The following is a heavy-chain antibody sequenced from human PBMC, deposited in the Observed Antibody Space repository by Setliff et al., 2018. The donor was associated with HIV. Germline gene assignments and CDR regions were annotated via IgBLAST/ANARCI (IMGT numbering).Heavy chain of an antibody. CDR2: VFYTGFA. CDR3: ARQVSIPGAAITPVDY. Sequence: SCKTSGYMFSSYGISWIRQPPGKGLEWMGYVFYTGFAAYNPSLKSRLTISVDTSKSQFSLRLTSVTAADTAIYYCARQVSIPGAAITPVDYWGQGALVTVSS. V-gene: IGHV4-59*08. CDR1: GYMFSSYG. J-gene: IGHJ4*02. D-gene: IGHD5-12*01.